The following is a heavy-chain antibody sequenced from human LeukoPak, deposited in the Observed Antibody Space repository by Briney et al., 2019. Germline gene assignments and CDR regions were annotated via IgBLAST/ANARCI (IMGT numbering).Heavy chain of an antibody. V-gene: IGHV4-59*01. CDR3: ARTPLRGATFFTSYPNWFDT. J-gene: IGHJ5*02. Sequence: PSETLSLTCTVSGGSISGYYWTWIRQPPGKGLEWIGYVFYIGSTNYNPSLQSRVTISLETSKNQFSLRLTSVTAADTAVYYCARTPLRGATFFTSYPNWFDTWGQGTLVTVSS. D-gene: IGHD3-10*01. CDR2: VFYIGST. CDR1: GGSISGYY.